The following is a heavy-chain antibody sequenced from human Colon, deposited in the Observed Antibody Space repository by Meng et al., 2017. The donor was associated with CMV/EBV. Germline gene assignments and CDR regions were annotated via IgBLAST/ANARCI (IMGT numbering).Heavy chain of an antibody. CDR3: VRDKRNRLDF. Sequence: QDHRQKYSPGLTKPSEAPHPPIFVAGGSMHGYYWNLSQQTPGTGLWWIGVIYFKGGNGGTYYNPSLKSRVTMSVDTSKNQFSPKMTSVTAAYTALYYCVRDKRNRLDFWGQGTLVTVSS. J-gene: IGHJ4*02. CDR2: IYFKGGNGGT. V-gene: IGHV4-59*01. CDR1: GGSMHGYY. D-gene: IGHD1-14*01.